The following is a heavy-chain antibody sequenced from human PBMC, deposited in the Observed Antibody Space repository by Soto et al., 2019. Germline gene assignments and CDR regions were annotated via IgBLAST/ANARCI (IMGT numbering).Heavy chain of an antibody. CDR1: GFTFSSYG. J-gene: IGHJ4*02. V-gene: IGHV3-30*18. CDR2: ISYDGSNK. D-gene: IGHD6-13*01. CDR3: AKDRRVAAAGTCFDY. Sequence: PGGSLRLSCAASGFTFSSYGMHWVRQAPGKGLEWVAVISYDGSNKYYADSVKGRFTISRDNSKNTLYLQMNSLRAEDTAVYYCAKDRRVAAAGTCFDYWGQGTLVTVSS.